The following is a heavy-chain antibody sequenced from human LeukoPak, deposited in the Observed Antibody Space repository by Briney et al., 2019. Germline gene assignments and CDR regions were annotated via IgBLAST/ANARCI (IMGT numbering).Heavy chain of an antibody. V-gene: IGHV1-2*02. CDR1: GYTFIAYY. CDR3: ARDDALVYDFWSGYYLFDY. D-gene: IGHD3-3*01. J-gene: IGHJ4*02. CDR2: INPSSGGT. Sequence: ASVKVSCRASGYTFIAYYMHWVRQAPGQGLEWMGWINPSSGGTNYAQKFQGRVTMTRDTSISTAYMELSELRSDDTAVYYCARDDALVYDFWSGYYLFDYWGQGTLVTVSS.